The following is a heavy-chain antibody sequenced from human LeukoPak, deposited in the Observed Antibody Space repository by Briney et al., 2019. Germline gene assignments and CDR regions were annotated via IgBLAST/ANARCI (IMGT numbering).Heavy chain of an antibody. Sequence: GASVKVSCKASGYTFTSYYMHWVRQAPGQGLEWMGIINPSGGSTSYAQKFQGRVTMTRDMSTSTVYMELSSLRSEDTAVYYCARDRPAAAGTEVAFDIWGQGIMVTVSS. D-gene: IGHD6-13*01. CDR2: INPSGGST. J-gene: IGHJ3*02. V-gene: IGHV1-46*01. CDR1: GYTFTSYY. CDR3: ARDRPAAAGTEVAFDI.